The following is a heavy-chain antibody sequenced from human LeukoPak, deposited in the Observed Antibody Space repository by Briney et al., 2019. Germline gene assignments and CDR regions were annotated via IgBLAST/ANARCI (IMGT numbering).Heavy chain of an antibody. CDR3: ARMNYDTSGHEKGFDP. D-gene: IGHD3-22*01. V-gene: IGHV3-21*01. CDR2: ISGGSTFI. J-gene: IGHJ5*02. Sequence: PGGSLRLSCAASGFSFSSYYMNWVRQAPGKGLEWVSSISGGSTFINYEDSVKGRFTISRDNAENSLYLQMNSLRAEDSAVYYCARMNYDTSGHEKGFDPWGQGTLVIVSS. CDR1: GFSFSSYY.